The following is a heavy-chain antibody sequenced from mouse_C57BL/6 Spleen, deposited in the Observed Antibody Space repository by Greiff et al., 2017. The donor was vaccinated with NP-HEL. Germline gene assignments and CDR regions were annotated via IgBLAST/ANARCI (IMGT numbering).Heavy chain of an antibody. J-gene: IGHJ4*01. D-gene: IGHD3-2*02. CDR2: IWRGGST. V-gene: IGHV2-2*01. CDR1: GFSLTSYG. Sequence: VKLVESGPGLVQPSQSLSITCTVSGFSLTSYGVHWVRQSPGKGLEWLGVIWRGGSTDYNAAFISRLSISKDNSKSQVFFKMNSLQADDTAIYYCAVDSSGYSYAMDYWGQGTSVTVSS. CDR3: AVDSSGYSYAMDY.